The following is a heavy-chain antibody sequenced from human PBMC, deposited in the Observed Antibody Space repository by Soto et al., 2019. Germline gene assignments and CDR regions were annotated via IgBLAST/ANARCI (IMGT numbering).Heavy chain of an antibody. V-gene: IGHV3-72*01. CDR1: GFTFSDYY. Sequence: EVQLVESGGGLVQPGGSLRLSCAASGFTFSDYYMDWVRQAPGKGLEWVGRTRNKANSYTTEYAASVKGRFTISRDDSKNPLYLQMNSLKTEDTAVYYCARSGSYHAIDYWGQGTLVTVSS. D-gene: IGHD1-26*01. CDR2: TRNKANSYTT. J-gene: IGHJ4*02. CDR3: ARSGSYHAIDY.